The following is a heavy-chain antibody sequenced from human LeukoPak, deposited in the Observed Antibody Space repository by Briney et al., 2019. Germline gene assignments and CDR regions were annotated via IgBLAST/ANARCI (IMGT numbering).Heavy chain of an antibody. J-gene: IGHJ4*02. CDR3: ARGDYYYDSSGYYYDY. V-gene: IGHV5-51*01. D-gene: IGHD3-22*01. Sequence: GESLKISWKGSGYSFPSYWIGWVRQMPGKGLEWMGIIYPGDSDTRYSPSFQGQVTISADKSISTAYLQWSSLKASDTAMYYCARGDYYYDSSGYYYDYWGQGTLVTVSS. CDR1: GYSFPSYW. CDR2: IYPGDSDT.